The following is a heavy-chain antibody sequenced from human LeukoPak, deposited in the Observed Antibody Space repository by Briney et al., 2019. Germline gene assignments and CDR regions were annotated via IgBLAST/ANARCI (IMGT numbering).Heavy chain of an antibody. CDR1: GYTFTGYY. J-gene: IGHJ5*02. D-gene: IGHD6-13*01. Sequence: ASVKVSCKASGYTFTGYYMHWVRQAPGQGLEWMGWINPNSGGKNYAQKFQGRVTMTRDTSISTAYMELSRLRSDDTAVYYCARDIAAAGTGWFDPWGQGTLVTVSS. CDR3: ARDIAAAGTGWFDP. V-gene: IGHV1-2*02. CDR2: INPNSGGK.